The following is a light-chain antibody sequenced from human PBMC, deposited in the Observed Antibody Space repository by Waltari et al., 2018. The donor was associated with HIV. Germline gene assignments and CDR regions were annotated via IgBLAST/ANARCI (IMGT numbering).Light chain of an antibody. CDR1: TSNIGRNT. CDR2: AKK. V-gene: IGLV1-44*01. J-gene: IGLJ2*01. Sequence: QSVLTQPPSASGTPEQRVSISCSGSTSNIGRNTVSWFQQLPGAAPKVPIFAKKHRPSGCPDRFSGSKSVTSASLAVSGLQFEDEADYYCASWDDSLNGPVFGGGTKLTV. CDR3: ASWDDSLNGPV.